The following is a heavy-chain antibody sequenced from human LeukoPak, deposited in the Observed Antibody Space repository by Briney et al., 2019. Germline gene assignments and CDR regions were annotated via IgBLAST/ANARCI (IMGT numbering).Heavy chain of an antibody. V-gene: IGHV1-3*03. D-gene: IGHD3-22*01. J-gene: IGHJ6*03. CDR2: INAGNGNT. CDR3: ARESKDSSGYYYYYYMDV. CDR1: VYTFTSYA. Sequence: GASVKVSCKASVYTFTSYAMHWVRQAPGQRLEWMGWINAGNGNTKYSQEFQGRVTITRDTSASTAYMELSSLRSEDMAVYYCARESKDSSGYYYYYYMDVRGKGTTVTVSS.